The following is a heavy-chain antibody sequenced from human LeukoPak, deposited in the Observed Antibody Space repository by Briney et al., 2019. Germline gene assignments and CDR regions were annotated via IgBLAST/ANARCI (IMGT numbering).Heavy chain of an antibody. CDR1: GDSVSSNSAV. V-gene: IGHV6-1*01. Sequence: PSQTLSLTCAISGDSVSSNSAVWNWIRQSPSRGLEWLGRTYYRSRWYNDHAVSVKSRISVNPDTSKNQFSLQLNSATPEDTAVYYCTRGGAAAGFDFWGQGTLVTVSS. J-gene: IGHJ4*02. CDR3: TRGGAAAGFDF. D-gene: IGHD6-13*01. CDR2: TYYRSRWYN.